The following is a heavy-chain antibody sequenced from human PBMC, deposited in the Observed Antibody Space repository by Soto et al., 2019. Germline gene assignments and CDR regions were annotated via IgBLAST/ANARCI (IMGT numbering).Heavy chain of an antibody. Sequence: EVQLVESGGGLVQPRGSLRLSCAASGFTFSAYSMSWVRQAPGKGLEWVANIKQDGGDTYYVDSVKGRFTISRDNAKNSLYLQMNSLRAEDTAVYYCARDGTLAVAGNYWGQGTLVTVSS. J-gene: IGHJ4*02. D-gene: IGHD6-19*01. CDR3: ARDGTLAVAGNY. CDR1: GFTFSAYS. V-gene: IGHV3-7*04. CDR2: IKQDGGDT.